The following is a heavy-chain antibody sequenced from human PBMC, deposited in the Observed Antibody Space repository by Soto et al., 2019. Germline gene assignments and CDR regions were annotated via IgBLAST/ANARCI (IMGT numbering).Heavy chain of an antibody. V-gene: IGHV3-15*01. CDR2: IKSKTDGGTT. Sequence: GGSLRLSCAASGFTFSNAWMSWVRQAPGKGLEWVGRIKSKTDGGTTDYAAPVKGRFTISRDDSKNTLYLQMNSLKTEDTAVYYCTTYIYGDYYYGMDVWGQGTTVTVSS. D-gene: IGHD4-17*01. CDR1: GFTFSNAW. CDR3: TTYIYGDYYYGMDV. J-gene: IGHJ6*02.